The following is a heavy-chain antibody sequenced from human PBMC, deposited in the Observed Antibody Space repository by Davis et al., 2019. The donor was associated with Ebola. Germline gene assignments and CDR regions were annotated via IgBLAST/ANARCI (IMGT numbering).Heavy chain of an antibody. D-gene: IGHD1-7*01. J-gene: IGHJ4*02. CDR2: INAGNGNT. Sequence: ASVKVSCKASGYTFTSYAMHWVRQAPGQRLEWMGWINAGNGNTKYSQKFQGRVTITRDTSASTAYMELSSLRSEDTAVYYCARDGGRTGTTNGFVDYWGQGTLVTVSS. CDR3: ARDGGRTGTTNGFVDY. V-gene: IGHV1-3*01. CDR1: GYTFTSYA.